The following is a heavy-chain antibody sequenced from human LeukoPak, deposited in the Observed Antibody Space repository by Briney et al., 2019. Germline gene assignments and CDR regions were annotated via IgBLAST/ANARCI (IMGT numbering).Heavy chain of an antibody. Sequence: GGSLRLSCAASGFTFSSYSMNWVRQAPGKGLEWVAVIWYDGSNKYYADSVKGRFTTSRDNSKNTLYLQMNSLRAEDTAVYYCAKGRGWFGESDFDYWGQGTLVTVSS. CDR3: AKGRGWFGESDFDY. CDR1: GFTFSSYS. J-gene: IGHJ4*02. V-gene: IGHV3-33*06. D-gene: IGHD3-10*01. CDR2: IWYDGSNK.